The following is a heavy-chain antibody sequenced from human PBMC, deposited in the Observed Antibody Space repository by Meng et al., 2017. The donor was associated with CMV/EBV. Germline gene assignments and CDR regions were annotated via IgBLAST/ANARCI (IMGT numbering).Heavy chain of an antibody. CDR1: GFTFSSYA. V-gene: IGHV3-30*01. J-gene: IGHJ6*02. Sequence: GGSLRLSCAASGFTFSSYAMHWVRQAPGKGLEWVAVISYDGSNKYYADSVKGRFTISRDNSKNTLYLQMNSLRAEDTAVYYCAREGGRVVPAAKSDYYYYYGMDVWGQGTTVTVSS. CDR3: AREGGRVVPAAKSDYYYYYGMDV. D-gene: IGHD2-2*01. CDR2: ISYDGSNK.